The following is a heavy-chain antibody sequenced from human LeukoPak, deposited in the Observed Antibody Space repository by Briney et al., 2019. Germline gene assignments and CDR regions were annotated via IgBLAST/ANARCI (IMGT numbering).Heavy chain of an antibody. CDR2: ISAYNGNT. Sequence: ASVKVSCKASGYTFTGYYMHWVRQAPGQGLEWMGWISAYNGNTNYAQKLQGRVTMTTDTSTSTAYMELRSLRSDDTAVYYCARGIGGIVGATSWRWFDPWGQGTLVTVSS. CDR1: GYTFTGYY. D-gene: IGHD1-26*01. V-gene: IGHV1-18*04. CDR3: ARGIGGIVGATSWRWFDP. J-gene: IGHJ5*02.